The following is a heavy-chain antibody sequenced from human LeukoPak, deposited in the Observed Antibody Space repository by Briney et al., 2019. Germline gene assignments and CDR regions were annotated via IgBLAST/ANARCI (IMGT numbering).Heavy chain of an antibody. D-gene: IGHD6-19*01. J-gene: IGHJ4*02. CDR3: ARDRIKQWLVRRVDYFDY. CDR2: IYYSGST. V-gene: IGHV4-39*07. Sequence: SETLSLTCTVSGGSISSSSYYWGWIRQPPGKGLEWIGSIYYSGSTYYNPSLKSRVTISVDTSKNQFSLKLSSVTAADTAVYYCARDRIKQWLVRRVDYFDYWGQGTLVTVSS. CDR1: GGSISSSSYY.